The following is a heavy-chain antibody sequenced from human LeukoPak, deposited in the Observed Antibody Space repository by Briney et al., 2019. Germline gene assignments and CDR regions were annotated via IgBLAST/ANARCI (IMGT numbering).Heavy chain of an antibody. CDR3: ARAIFDGHNPYDAFDV. V-gene: IGHV1-46*01. Sequence: ASVKVSCTASGYTFTSYYLHWVRQAPGQGLEWMGIINPSGGSTSYPQKFQGRVTMSRDTSTSTVYMELSSLRSEDTAVYYCARAIFDGHNPYDAFDVWGQGTMVTVSS. D-gene: IGHD3-3*01. CDR1: GYTFTSYY. J-gene: IGHJ3*01. CDR2: INPSGGST.